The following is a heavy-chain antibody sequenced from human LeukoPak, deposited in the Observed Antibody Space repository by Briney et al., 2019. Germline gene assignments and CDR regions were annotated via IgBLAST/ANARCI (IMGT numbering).Heavy chain of an antibody. CDR2: TRDKANSYTT. CDR1: GFTFSDHY. V-gene: IGHV3-72*01. Sequence: PGGSLRLSCAASGFTFSDHYMEWVRQAPGKGLEWVGRTRDKANSYTTESAASVKGRFTISRDASKTSLYLQMHSLKTEDTAVYYCARGDGYDRRSFDYWGQGTLVTVSS. CDR3: ARGDGYDRRSFDY. J-gene: IGHJ4*02. D-gene: IGHD5-12*01.